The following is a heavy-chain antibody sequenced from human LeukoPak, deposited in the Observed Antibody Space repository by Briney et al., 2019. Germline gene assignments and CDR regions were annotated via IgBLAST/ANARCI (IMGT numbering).Heavy chain of an antibody. CDR3: VGSSGWPAC. CDR1: GFTFSSYG. V-gene: IGHV3-23*01. D-gene: IGHD6-19*01. J-gene: IGHJ4*02. Sequence: PGGSLRLSCAASGFTFSSYGMSWVRRAPGKGPEWVSGISGSGGNTYYADSVKGRFTISRDNSQNTLYLQMNTLRAEDTAVYYCVGSSGWPACWGQGTLVTVSS. CDR2: ISGSGGNT.